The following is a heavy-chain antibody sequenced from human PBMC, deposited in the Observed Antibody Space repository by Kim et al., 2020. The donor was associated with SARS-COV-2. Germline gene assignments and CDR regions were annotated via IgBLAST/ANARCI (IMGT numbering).Heavy chain of an antibody. D-gene: IGHD3-16*01. V-gene: IGHV3-7*01. CDR2: IKQDETEI. J-gene: IGHJ4*02. Sequence: GGSLRLSCVDSGITFRNYWMTWVRQAPGKGLEWVASIKQDETEIYYLDSVKGRFTISRDNAKNSLYLQMSSLRVDDTAVYYCARFFLGGYLGQGTLVTVS. CDR3: ARFFLGGY. CDR1: GITFRNYW.